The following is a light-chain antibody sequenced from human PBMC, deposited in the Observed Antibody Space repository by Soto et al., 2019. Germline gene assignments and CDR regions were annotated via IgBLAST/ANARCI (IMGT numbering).Light chain of an antibody. V-gene: IGKV1-5*03. Sequence: DIQMTQSPSTLSASVGDRVTITCRASQSISSGLAWYQQKPGKAPKLLIYKASSLESGVPSRFSGSGSGTYFTLTISSLQPDDFATYYYQQYNSFMYTFGQGTKLEIK. CDR1: QSISSG. J-gene: IGKJ2*01. CDR2: KAS. CDR3: QQYNSFMYT.